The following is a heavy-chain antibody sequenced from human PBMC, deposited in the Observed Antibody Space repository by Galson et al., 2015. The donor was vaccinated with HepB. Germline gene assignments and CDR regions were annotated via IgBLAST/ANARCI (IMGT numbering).Heavy chain of an antibody. Sequence: SLRLSCAASGFTFGHYAMSWVRQAPGKGLEWVGFIRSKAFGGTTDYAASVKGRFTISRDDSKSIAYLQMDGLKTEDTAVYYCTRKYSGSPIGAFDVWGQGAMVTISS. V-gene: IGHV3-49*04. D-gene: IGHD1-26*01. CDR1: GFTFGHYA. J-gene: IGHJ3*01. CDR2: IRSKAFGGTT. CDR3: TRKYSGSPIGAFDV.